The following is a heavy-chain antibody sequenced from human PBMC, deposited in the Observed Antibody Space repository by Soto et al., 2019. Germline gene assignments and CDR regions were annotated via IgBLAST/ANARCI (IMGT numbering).Heavy chain of an antibody. Sequence: SETLSLTCAVFSGSITDHYWTWIRQSPEKALEWIGEIHPSGSTDYNPSLKSRLTLSLDTSKNEFSLKVASVTAADTAVYFCARGKPSGYRFGPRNFFYYGLDVWGPGTTV. D-gene: IGHD5-18*01. V-gene: IGHV4-34*01. CDR1: SGSITDHY. CDR2: IHPSGST. J-gene: IGHJ6*02. CDR3: ARGKPSGYRFGPRNFFYYGLDV.